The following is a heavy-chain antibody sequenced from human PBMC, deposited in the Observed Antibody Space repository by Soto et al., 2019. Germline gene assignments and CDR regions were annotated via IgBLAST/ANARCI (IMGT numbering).Heavy chain of an antibody. CDR2: IYYSGST. CDR3: DGRHRYHHSY. V-gene: IGHV4-59*08. Sequence: SETLSLTCTVSGGSISSYYWSWIRQPPGKGLEWIGYIYYSGSTNYNPSLKSRVTISVDTSKNQLSLKLSSVTAADTAVYYCDGRHRYHHSYCGQGTLVPGSS. J-gene: IGHJ1*01. D-gene: IGHD2-2*01. CDR1: GGSISSYY.